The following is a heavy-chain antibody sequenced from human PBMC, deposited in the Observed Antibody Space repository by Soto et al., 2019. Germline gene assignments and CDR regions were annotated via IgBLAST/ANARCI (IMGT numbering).Heavy chain of an antibody. V-gene: IGHV4-4*02. Sequence: QVQLQESGPGLVKPSETLSLTCAVSGDSLSGTYWWSWVRQAPGGGLQWIGEISYSGTTHYDPSLISRVTISMDKSRSEFSLTLLSVNAADSASYYCARHILVTGTRGFDFWGQGILVTVYS. D-gene: IGHD6-19*01. CDR2: ISYSGTT. CDR3: ARHILVTGTRGFDF. CDR1: GDSLSGTYW. J-gene: IGHJ4*02.